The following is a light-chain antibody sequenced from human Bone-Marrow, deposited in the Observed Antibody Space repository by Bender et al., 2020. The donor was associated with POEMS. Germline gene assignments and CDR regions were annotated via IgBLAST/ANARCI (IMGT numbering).Light chain of an antibody. V-gene: IGLV2-23*02. J-gene: IGLJ3*02. CDR3: CSHAGDGTSWA. CDR1: SSDVGGDSL. CDR2: GVD. Sequence: QSALTQPASVSGSPGQSITISCTGTSSDVGGDSLVSWYQAHPGKAPRLLIYGVDRRPSGISDRFSGSRSGSTASLTISGLQAEDEAHYYCCSHAGDGTSWAFGGGTKVTVV.